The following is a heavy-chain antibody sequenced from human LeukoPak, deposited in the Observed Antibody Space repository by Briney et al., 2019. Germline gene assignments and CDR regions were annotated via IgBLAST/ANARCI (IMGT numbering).Heavy chain of an antibody. CDR2: ISSSSSTI. D-gene: IGHD3-22*01. CDR1: GFTFSSYS. Sequence: GGSLRLSCAASGFTFSSYSMNWVRQAPGKGLEWVSYISSSSSTIYYADSVKGRFTISRDNAKNSLYLQMNSLRDEDTAVYYCARDRDYYDSSGYYLEPFDYWGQGTLVTVSS. V-gene: IGHV3-48*02. CDR3: ARDRDYYDSSGYYLEPFDY. J-gene: IGHJ4*02.